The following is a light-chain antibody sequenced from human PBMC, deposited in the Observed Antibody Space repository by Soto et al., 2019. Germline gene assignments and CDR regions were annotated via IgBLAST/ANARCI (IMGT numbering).Light chain of an antibody. CDR3: QQYNSYSGT. CDR1: QSISSW. J-gene: IGKJ5*01. CDR2: KAS. Sequence: DIQMTQSPSSVSASVGDRVTITCRASQSISSWLAWYQQKPGKAPKLLIYKASTLKSGVPSRFSGSGSGTEFTLTISSLQPDDFATYYCQQYNSYSGTFGQGTRLEIK. V-gene: IGKV1-5*03.